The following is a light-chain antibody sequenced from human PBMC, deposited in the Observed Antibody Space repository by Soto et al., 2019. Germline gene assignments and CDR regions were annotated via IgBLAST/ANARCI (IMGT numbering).Light chain of an antibody. CDR3: QQLNSYPLT. Sequence: IQLTQSPSFLSASVGDRVNITCRASQGISNYLAWYQRKPGKAPKLLIYTASTLQSGVPSRFSGSGSGTQFTLTINSLQPEDFATNYCQQLNSYPLTFGGGTKVEIK. CDR2: TAS. V-gene: IGKV1-9*01. CDR1: QGISNY. J-gene: IGKJ4*01.